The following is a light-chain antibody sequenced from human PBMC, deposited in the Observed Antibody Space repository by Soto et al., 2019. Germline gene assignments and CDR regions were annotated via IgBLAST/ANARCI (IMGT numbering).Light chain of an antibody. V-gene: IGKV3-20*01. Sequence: RVLTQSPGTLSLSPGDRATLSCRASQSVSNDYVAWVQQKPGQTPRLLIYSVSSRATGIPDRFSGSGSGTDFTLTISSLQSEDFAVYYCQQYNNWPRTFGQGTKVDIK. CDR1: QSVSNDY. J-gene: IGKJ1*01. CDR3: QQYNNWPRT. CDR2: SVS.